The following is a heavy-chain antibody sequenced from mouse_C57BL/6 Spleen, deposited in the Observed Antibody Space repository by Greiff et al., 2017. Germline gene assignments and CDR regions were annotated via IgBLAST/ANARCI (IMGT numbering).Heavy chain of an antibody. Sequence: QVQLKESGAELVKPGASVKLSCKASGYTFTSYWMQWVKQRPGQGLEWIGEIDPSDSYTNYNQKFKGKATLTVDTSSSTAYMQLSSLTSEDSAVYYCAKRFAYWGQGTLVTVSA. J-gene: IGHJ3*01. V-gene: IGHV1-50*01. CDR2: IDPSDSYT. CDR1: GYTFTSYW. CDR3: AKRFAY.